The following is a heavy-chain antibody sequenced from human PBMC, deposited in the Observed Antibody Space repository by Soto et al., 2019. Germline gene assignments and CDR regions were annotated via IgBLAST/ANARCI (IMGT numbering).Heavy chain of an antibody. Sequence: LSLTCTVSGGSISSSRYYWGWIRQPPGKGLEWTGSIYYSGSTYYNPSLKSRVTISVDTSKNQFSLTLSSVTAADTAVYYCARRGYYGSGSYRLGSYCCYGMDVWGQGTTVTVSS. CDR3: ARRGYYGSGSYRLGSYCCYGMDV. CDR1: GGSISSSRYY. D-gene: IGHD3-10*01. V-gene: IGHV4-39*01. J-gene: IGHJ6*02. CDR2: IYYSGST.